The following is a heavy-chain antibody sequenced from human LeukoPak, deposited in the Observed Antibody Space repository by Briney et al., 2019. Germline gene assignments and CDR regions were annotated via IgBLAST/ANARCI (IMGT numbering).Heavy chain of an antibody. CDR3: ARGLRYYGSGSYFSPGISQKRYGMDV. J-gene: IGHJ6*02. CDR1: GGSISSGGYS. V-gene: IGHV4-30-2*01. CDR2: IYHSGST. D-gene: IGHD3-10*01. Sequence: SETLSLTCAVSGGSISSGGYSWSWIRQPPGKGLEWIGYIYHSGSTNYNPSLKSRVTISVDTSKNQFSLKLSSVTAADTAVYYCARGLRYYGSGSYFSPGISQKRYGMDVWGQGTTVTVSS.